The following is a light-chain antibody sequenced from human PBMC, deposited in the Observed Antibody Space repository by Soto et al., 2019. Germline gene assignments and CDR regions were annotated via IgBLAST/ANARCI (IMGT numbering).Light chain of an antibody. V-gene: IGLV1-44*01. CDR2: SNN. Sequence: QSVLTQPPSASGTPGQRVTISCSGSSSNIGSNTVNWYQQLPGTAPKLLIYSNNQRPSGVPDRFSGSKSGTSASLAISGLQSEDEADYSCAAWDYSLNGHVFGTGTKVTVL. CDR1: SSNIGSNT. J-gene: IGLJ1*01. CDR3: AAWDYSLNGHV.